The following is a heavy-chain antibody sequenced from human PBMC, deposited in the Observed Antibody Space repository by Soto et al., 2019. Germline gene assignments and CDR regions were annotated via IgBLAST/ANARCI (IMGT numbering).Heavy chain of an antibody. CDR1: GGTFSSYA. V-gene: IGHV1-69*06. CDR2: IIPIFGTA. CDR3: ARGPTYYYDSSGYYYNY. Sequence: SVKVSCKASGGTFSSYAISWVRQAPGQGLEWMGGIIPIFGTANYAQKFQGRVTITADKSTSTAYMELSSLRSEDTAVYYCARGPTYYYDSSGYYYNYWGQGTLVTVSS. D-gene: IGHD3-22*01. J-gene: IGHJ4*02.